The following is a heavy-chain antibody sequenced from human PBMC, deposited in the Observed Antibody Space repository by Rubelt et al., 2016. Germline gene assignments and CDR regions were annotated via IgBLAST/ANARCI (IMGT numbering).Heavy chain of an antibody. Sequence: QVQLQQWGAGLLKPSETLSLTCAVYGGSFSGYYWIWIRQPPGKGLECIGEINHSESTNYNPSLKSRVTISVDTAKNQVSLKLSSVTAAETAVYYCARGRRGSSSWLGRDYYGMDVWGQGTTVTVSS. CDR1: GGSFSGYY. D-gene: IGHD6-13*01. J-gene: IGHJ6*02. CDR3: ARGRRGSSSWLGRDYYGMDV. CDR2: INHSEST. V-gene: IGHV4-34*01.